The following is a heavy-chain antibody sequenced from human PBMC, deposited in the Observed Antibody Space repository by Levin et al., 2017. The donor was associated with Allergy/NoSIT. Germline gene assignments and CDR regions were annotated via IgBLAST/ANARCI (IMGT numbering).Heavy chain of an antibody. CDR3: AKGFATPDY. CDR2: ISYDGSNK. V-gene: IGHV3-30*18. J-gene: IGHJ4*02. D-gene: IGHD3-3*01. CDR1: GFTFSSYG. Sequence: GGPLRLSCAASGFTFSSYGMHWVRQAPGKGLEWVAVISYDGSNKYYADSVKGRFTISRDNSKNTLYLQMNSLRAEDTAVYYCAKGFATPDYWGQGTLVTVSS.